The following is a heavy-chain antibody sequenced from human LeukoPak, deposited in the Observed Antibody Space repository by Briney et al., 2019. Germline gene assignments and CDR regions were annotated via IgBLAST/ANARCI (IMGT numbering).Heavy chain of an antibody. Sequence: ASVTVSCKASGYTFTGYFMHWVRQAPGQGLEWMGWINPNSGGTNYAQKFQGRITMTRDTSISTVYMDLSRLRSDDTAVYYCARDIRYDGYADYWGQGTLVTVSS. D-gene: IGHD5-24*01. J-gene: IGHJ4*02. CDR3: ARDIRYDGYADY. V-gene: IGHV1-2*02. CDR1: GYTFTGYF. CDR2: INPNSGGT.